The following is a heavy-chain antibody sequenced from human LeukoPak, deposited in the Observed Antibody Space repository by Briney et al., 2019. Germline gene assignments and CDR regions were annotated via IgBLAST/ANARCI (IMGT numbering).Heavy chain of an antibody. Sequence: ASETLSLTCAVYGGSFSGYYWSWIRQPPGKGLEWIGEINHSGSTNYNPSLKSRVTISVDTSKNQFSLKLSSVTAADTAVYYCARGPTSSTLFDPWGQGTLVTVSS. D-gene: IGHD2-2*01. CDR3: ARGPTSSTLFDP. CDR1: GGSFSGYY. J-gene: IGHJ5*02. V-gene: IGHV4-34*01. CDR2: INHSGST.